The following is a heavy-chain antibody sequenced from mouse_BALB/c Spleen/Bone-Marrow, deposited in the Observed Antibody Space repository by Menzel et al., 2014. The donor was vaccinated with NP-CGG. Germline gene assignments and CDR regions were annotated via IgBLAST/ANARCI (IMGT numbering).Heavy chain of an antibody. J-gene: IGHJ4*01. V-gene: IGHV2-9*02. CDR3: ARVGDSDYAMDY. CDR1: GFSLTHYG. D-gene: IGHD2-13*01. CDR2: IWAGGST. Sequence: QVQLKESGPGLVAPSQSLSITCTVSGFSLTHYGVHWVRQPPGKGLERLGVIWAGGSTNYISAFMSRLSISKDNSKSQVFLKIHSLQTDDTAMYFCARVGDSDYAMDYWGQGTSVTVSS.